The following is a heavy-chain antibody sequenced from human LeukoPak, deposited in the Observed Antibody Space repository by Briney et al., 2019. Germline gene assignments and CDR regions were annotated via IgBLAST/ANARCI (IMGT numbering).Heavy chain of an antibody. D-gene: IGHD6-13*01. J-gene: IGHJ5*02. CDR1: GGSFSGYY. V-gene: IGHV4-34*01. Sequence: SETLSLTCAVYGGSFSGYYWSWIRQPPGKGLEWIGEINHSGSTNYNPSLKSRVTMSVDTSKNQFSLKLSSVTAADTAVYYCAGIAAAHNWFDPWGQGTLVTVSS. CDR3: AGIAAAHNWFDP. CDR2: INHSGST.